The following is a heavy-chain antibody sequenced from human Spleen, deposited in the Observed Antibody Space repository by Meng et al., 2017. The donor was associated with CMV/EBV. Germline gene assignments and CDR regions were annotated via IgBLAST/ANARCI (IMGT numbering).Heavy chain of an antibody. D-gene: IGHD2-21*02. Sequence: LSLTCAASGFTFSDHYMSWIRQAPGKGLEGIAYISGSSNTIHYAGSVRGRFTISRDDAERSVHLQMNSLRAEDTAVYYCAREDQGDYWFDHWGQGTLVTVSS. CDR3: AREDQGDYWFDH. CDR1: GFTFSDHY. J-gene: IGHJ5*02. V-gene: IGHV3-11*01. CDR2: ISGSSNTI.